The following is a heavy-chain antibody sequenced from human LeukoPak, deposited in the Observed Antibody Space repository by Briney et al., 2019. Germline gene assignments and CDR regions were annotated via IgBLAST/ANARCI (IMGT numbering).Heavy chain of an antibody. CDR2: IISDGSTT. J-gene: IGHJ4*02. V-gene: IGHV3-74*01. CDR1: GFTFSSYW. D-gene: IGHD6-6*01. Sequence: GGSLRLSCVASGFTFSSYWMHWVRQTPGKGLVWDSRIISDGSTTNYADSVKGRFTISRDNAKNTLYLQMNSLRVEDTAMYYCARVYSSSFVFDYWGQGTLVTVSS. CDR3: ARVYSSSFVFDY.